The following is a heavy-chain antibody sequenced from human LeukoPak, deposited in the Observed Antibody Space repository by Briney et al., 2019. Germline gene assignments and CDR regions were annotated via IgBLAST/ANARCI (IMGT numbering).Heavy chain of an antibody. CDR2: IYYSGST. CDR1: GGSISSYY. CDR3: AGAGLWYQLDY. Sequence: SETLSLTCTVSGGSISSYYWSWIRQPPGKGLEWIGYIYYSGSTNYNPSLKSRVTISVDTSKNQFSLKLSSVTAADTAVYYCAGAGLWYQLDYWGQGTLVTVSS. V-gene: IGHV4-59*01. D-gene: IGHD2-2*01. J-gene: IGHJ4*02.